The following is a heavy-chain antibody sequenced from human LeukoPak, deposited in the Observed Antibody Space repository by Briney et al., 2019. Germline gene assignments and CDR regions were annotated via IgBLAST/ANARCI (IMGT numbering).Heavy chain of an antibody. V-gene: IGHV3-9*01. CDR3: ARARFGTAGADY. D-gene: IGHD1-1*01. J-gene: IGHJ4*02. CDR1: GFTFDDYA. Sequence: PGGSLRLSCAASGFTFDDYAMHWVRQAPGKGLEWVSGIGWNSGSIGYADSVKGRFTISRDNAKNSLYLQMNSLRAEDTAVYYCARARFGTAGADYWGQGTLVTVSS. CDR2: IGWNSGSI.